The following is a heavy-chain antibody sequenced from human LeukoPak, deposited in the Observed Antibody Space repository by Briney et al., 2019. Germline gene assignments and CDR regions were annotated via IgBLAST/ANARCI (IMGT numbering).Heavy chain of an antibody. CDR1: GGSVNSYY. D-gene: IGHD2-2*01. J-gene: IGHJ6*03. V-gene: IGHV4-59*02. Sequence: SETLSLTCTVSGGSVNSYYWSWIRQPPGEGLEWIGYIYYTGSTKYNPSLKSRVTMSVDTSKNQLSLKVSSVTAADTAVYYCARWCCVSNTCYHMDVWGKGTTVTVSS. CDR2: IYYTGST. CDR3: ARWCCVSNTCYHMDV.